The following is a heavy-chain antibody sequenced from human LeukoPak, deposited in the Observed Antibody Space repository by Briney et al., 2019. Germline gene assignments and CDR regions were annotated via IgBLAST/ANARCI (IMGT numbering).Heavy chain of an antibody. D-gene: IGHD5-24*01. V-gene: IGHV3-48*03. CDR2: VSSSDSTI. Sequence: AGSLRLTCAASGFTFSSYEMNWVRQGPGKGLEWVSYVSSSDSTIYYTDSGKGRFTISRDNAKNSLYLQMISSGAEDQAVYYCAKAVMATMYFDYWGQGTLVTVSS. J-gene: IGHJ4*02. CDR3: AKAVMATMYFDY. CDR1: GFTFSSYE.